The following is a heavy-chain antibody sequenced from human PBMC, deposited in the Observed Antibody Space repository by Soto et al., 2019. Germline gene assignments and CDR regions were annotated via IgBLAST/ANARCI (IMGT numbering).Heavy chain of an antibody. Sequence: EVQLVESGGGLVQPGGSLRLSCAASGFTFSNYWMSWDRQAPGKGLEWVASIKQEGSGNDYVDSVRGRFTISRDNAKKSLSLQMHTRRADDTAGYYSARDQGAYHFCIRKGYFYYTDVWGKATPVTVSS. CDR1: GFTFSNYW. CDR2: IKQEGSGN. D-gene: IGHD3-3*01. CDR3: ARDQGAYHFCIRKGYFYYTDV. J-gene: IGHJ6*03. V-gene: IGHV3-7*01.